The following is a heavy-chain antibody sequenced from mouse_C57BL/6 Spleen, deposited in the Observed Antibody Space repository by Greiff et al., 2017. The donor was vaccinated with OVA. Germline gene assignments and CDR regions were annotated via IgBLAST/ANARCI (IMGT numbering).Heavy chain of an antibody. J-gene: IGHJ1*03. CDR2: INSDGGST. CDR3: ARQGLTHWYFDV. V-gene: IGHV5-2*01. Sequence: DVMLVESGGGLVQPGESLKLSCESNEYEFPSHDMSWVRKTPEKRLEFVAAINSDGGSTYYPDTMERRFIISRDNTKKTLYLQMSSLRSEDTALYYCARQGLTHWYFDVWGTGTTVTVSS. D-gene: IGHD2-2*01. CDR1: EYEFPSHD.